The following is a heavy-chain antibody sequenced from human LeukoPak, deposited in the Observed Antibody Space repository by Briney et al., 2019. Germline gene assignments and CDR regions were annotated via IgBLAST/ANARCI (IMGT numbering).Heavy chain of an antibody. V-gene: IGHV3-53*01. CDR2: IYSGGST. CDR3: AGGIVGAIGCFDY. J-gene: IGHJ4*02. D-gene: IGHD1-26*01. Sequence: GGSLRLSCAASGFTVSSNYMSWVRQAPGKGLEWVSVIYSGGSTYYADSVKGRFTISRDNSKNTLYLQMNSLRAEDTAVYYCAGGIVGAIGCFDYWGQGTLVTASS. CDR1: GFTVSSNY.